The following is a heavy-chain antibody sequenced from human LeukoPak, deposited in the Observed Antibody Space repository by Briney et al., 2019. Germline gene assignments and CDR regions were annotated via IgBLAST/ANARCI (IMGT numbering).Heavy chain of an antibody. CDR3: ARGSLWFGEIDY. J-gene: IGHJ4*02. CDR1: GFTFSSYA. Sequence: GGSLRLSCAASGFTFSSYAMSWVRQAPGKGLEWVSAISGSGGSTYYADSVKGRFTISRDNSKNTLYLQMNSLRAEDTAVYYCARGSLWFGEIDYWGQGTLVTVSS. V-gene: IGHV3-23*01. D-gene: IGHD3-10*01. CDR2: ISGSGGST.